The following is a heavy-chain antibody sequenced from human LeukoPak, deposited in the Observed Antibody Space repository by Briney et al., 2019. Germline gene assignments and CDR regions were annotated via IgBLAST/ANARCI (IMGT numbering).Heavy chain of an antibody. J-gene: IGHJ6*02. D-gene: IGHD4-11*01. CDR2: ISYDGSNK. Sequence: RTGGSPRLSCAASGFSFSSYWMSWVRQAPGKGLEWVAVISYDGSNKYYADSVKGRFTISRDNSKNTLYLQMNSLRAEDTAIYYCAKSNYNVDYEPSYYTMDVWGQGTTVTVSS. CDR1: GFSFSSYW. CDR3: AKSNYNVDYEPSYYTMDV. V-gene: IGHV3-30*18.